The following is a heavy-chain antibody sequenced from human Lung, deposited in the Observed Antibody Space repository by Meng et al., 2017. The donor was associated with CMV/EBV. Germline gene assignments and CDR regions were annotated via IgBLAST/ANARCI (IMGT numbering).Heavy chain of an antibody. Sequence: GESLKISCAASGFNVGTYWMTWVRQAPGKGLQWVANINQEGNWRAYVDSVKGRFTISRDNARNSVYLQMNSLKTEDTAVYYCAREWLLMDAFEIWGQGTMVTVSS. CDR3: AREWLLMDAFEI. CDR1: GFNVGTYW. D-gene: IGHD3-22*01. J-gene: IGHJ3*02. CDR2: INQEGNWR. V-gene: IGHV3-7*03.